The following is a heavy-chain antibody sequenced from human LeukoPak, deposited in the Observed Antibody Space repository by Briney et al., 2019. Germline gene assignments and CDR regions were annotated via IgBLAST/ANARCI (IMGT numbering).Heavy chain of an antibody. J-gene: IGHJ4*02. V-gene: IGHV4-61*02. CDR2: IYTSGST. CDR3: ARQHNWNYGY. D-gene: IGHD1-7*01. CDR1: GGSISSSSYY. Sequence: SETLSLTCTVSGGSISSSSYYWSWIRRPAGKGLEWIGRIYTSGSTNYNPSLKSRVTISVDTSKNQFSLKLSSVTAADTAVYYCARQHNWNYGYWGQGTLVTVSS.